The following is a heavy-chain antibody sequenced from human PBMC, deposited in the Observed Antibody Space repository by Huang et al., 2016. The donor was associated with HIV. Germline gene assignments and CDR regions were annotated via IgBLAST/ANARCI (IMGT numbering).Heavy chain of an antibody. CDR1: GGTFSSYG. J-gene: IGHJ6*03. V-gene: IGHV1-69*13. CDR2: SVPILRRT. Sequence: QVQLVQSGAEMKKPGSSVKVSCTAPGGTFSSYGISWVRQAPGQGLEWMGGSVPILRRTDDAQKFQGRRTITADESTSTAYMELSSLRSQDSAIYFCARGVFDGVWSGDLLPHFYYMDVWGKGTTVTVSS. CDR3: ARGVFDGVWSGDLLPHFYYMDV. D-gene: IGHD3-10*01.